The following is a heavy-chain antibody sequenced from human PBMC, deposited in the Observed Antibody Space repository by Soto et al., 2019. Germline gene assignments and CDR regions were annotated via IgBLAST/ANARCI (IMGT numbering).Heavy chain of an antibody. J-gene: IGHJ4*02. Sequence: EVHLLESGGDLVLPGGSLRLPCAASGFAFNDFAMNWVRQAPGKGPEWLSTISGSGDKTFHSDSVKGRFNISRDNSNNKMFLQMNSLRAEDTAIYYCAKGASHAPFEKWGRGTLVTVSS. CDR3: AKGASHAPFEK. V-gene: IGHV3-23*01. CDR1: GFAFNDFA. CDR2: ISGSGDKT.